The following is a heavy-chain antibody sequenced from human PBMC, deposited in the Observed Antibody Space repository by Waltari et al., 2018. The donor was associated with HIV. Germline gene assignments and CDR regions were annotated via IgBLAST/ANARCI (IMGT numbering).Heavy chain of an antibody. J-gene: IGHJ4*02. CDR3: ARDEYLFPQGAVY. V-gene: IGHV1-2*02. Sequence: VPLVQSRAEVKKPGALVKVSCTASGYTFTGYYMPWVRQAPGQALEWMGWINPNSGGTNYAQRFQGRVTMTRDTSISTGYMELSRRRSDDTAVYYCARDEYLFPQGAVYWGQGTLVTVSS. CDR2: INPNSGGT. D-gene: IGHD2-21*01. CDR1: GYTFTGYY.